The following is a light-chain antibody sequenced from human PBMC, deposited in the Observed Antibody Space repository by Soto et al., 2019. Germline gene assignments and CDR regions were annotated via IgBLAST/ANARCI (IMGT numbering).Light chain of an antibody. J-gene: IGKJ4*01. V-gene: IGKV1-33*01. CDR3: QQYDSPPLT. Sequence: DIQMTQSPSSLSASVGDRVTITCQAGQDISNSLNWYQQKPGKAPNLLIYHSSSLETGVPSRFSGSGSGTDFTFTISSLQPEDIATYYCQQYDSPPLTFGGGTKVEIK. CDR1: QDISNS. CDR2: HSS.